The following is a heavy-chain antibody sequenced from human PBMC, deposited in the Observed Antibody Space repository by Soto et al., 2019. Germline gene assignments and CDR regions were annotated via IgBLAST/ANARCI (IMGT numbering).Heavy chain of an antibody. CDR1: GFTFSLFT. CDR2: VSTDVNNK. Sequence: PGGSLRLCCAASGFTFSLFTLHWVRQPPGKGLDWVAVVSTDVNNKFYASSVKGRFTISRDNSKNTMYLQMNNLSPEDTAVYYCARGHFAVWAQRTTVTVSS. J-gene: IGHJ6*02. CDR3: ARGHFAV. V-gene: IGHV3-30-3*01.